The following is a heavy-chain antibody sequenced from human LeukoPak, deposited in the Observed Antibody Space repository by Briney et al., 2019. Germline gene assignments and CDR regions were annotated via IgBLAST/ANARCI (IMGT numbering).Heavy chain of an antibody. CDR1: GYSYTSYG. CDR3: ARLSTVTTSFDY. D-gene: IGHD4-17*01. CDR2: ISAYNGNT. J-gene: IGHJ4*02. V-gene: IGHV1-18*01. Sequence: SVKVSCKGSGYSYTSYGSSWVRQETGQGLEWMGWISAYNGNTNYAQKLQGRVTMTTDTSTSTAYMELRSLRSDDTAVYYCARLSTVTTSFDYWGQGALVTVSS.